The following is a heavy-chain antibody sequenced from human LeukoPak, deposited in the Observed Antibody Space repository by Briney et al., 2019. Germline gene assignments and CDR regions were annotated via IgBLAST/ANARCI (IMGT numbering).Heavy chain of an antibody. Sequence: PVASVKVSCKASGGTFSSYAISWVRQAPGQGLEWMGRIIPILGIANYAQKFQGRVTITADKSTSTAYMELSSLRSEDTAVYYCARVKLGVEMATILGAFDIWGQGTMVTVSS. J-gene: IGHJ3*02. D-gene: IGHD5-24*01. V-gene: IGHV1-69*04. CDR3: ARVKLGVEMATILGAFDI. CDR1: GGTFSSYA. CDR2: IIPILGIA.